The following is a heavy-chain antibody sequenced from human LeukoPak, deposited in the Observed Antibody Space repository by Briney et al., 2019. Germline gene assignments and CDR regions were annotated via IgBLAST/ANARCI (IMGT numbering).Heavy chain of an antibody. CDR1: GFAFTNYN. J-gene: IGHJ1*01. V-gene: IGHV3-21*01. D-gene: IGHD2-15*01. CDR2: ISSSTSYI. Sequence: GGSLRLSCVGSGFAFTNYNMNWVRQAPGKGLEWVSSISSSTSYIYYADSGRGRFTISRDNAKNSLYLQMNSLRAEDTAVYYCARDGSGYCSGGSCYSAEYFQHWGQGTLVTVSS. CDR3: ARDGSGYCSGGSCYSAEYFQH.